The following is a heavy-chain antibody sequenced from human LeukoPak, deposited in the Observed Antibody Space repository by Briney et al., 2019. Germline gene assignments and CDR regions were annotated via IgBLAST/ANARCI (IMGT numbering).Heavy chain of an antibody. CDR3: ARHFYGSGSYSDY. D-gene: IGHD3-10*01. Sequence: GGSLKISCKGSGSSFTSYWIGWVRQMPGKGLEWMGIIYPGDSDTRYSPSFQGQVTISADKSISTAYLQWSSLKASDTAMYYCARHFYGSGSYSDYWGQGTLVTVSS. V-gene: IGHV5-51*01. CDR1: GSSFTSYW. CDR2: IYPGDSDT. J-gene: IGHJ4*02.